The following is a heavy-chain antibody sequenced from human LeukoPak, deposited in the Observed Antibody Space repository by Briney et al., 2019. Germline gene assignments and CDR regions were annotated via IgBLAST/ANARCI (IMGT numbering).Heavy chain of an antibody. CDR2: ISAYNGNT. V-gene: IGHV1-18*01. CDR3: ARDRRYYYDSSGRAFDI. J-gene: IGHJ3*02. CDR1: GYTFTSYG. Sequence: ASVKVSCKASGYTFTSYGISWVRQAPGQGLEWMGWISAYNGNTNYAQKLQGRVTMTTDTSTSTAYMELRSLRSDDTAVYYCARDRRYYYDSSGRAFDIWGQGTMVTVSS. D-gene: IGHD3-22*01.